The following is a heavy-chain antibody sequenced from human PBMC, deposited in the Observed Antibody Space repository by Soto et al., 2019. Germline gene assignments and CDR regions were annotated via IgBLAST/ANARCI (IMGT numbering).Heavy chain of an antibody. J-gene: IGHJ5*02. Sequence: PSETLSLTCTVSGGSISSSSYYWGWIRQPPGKGLEWIGSIYYSGSTYYNPSLKSRVTISVDTSKNQFSLKLSSVTAADTAVYYCARVIGGVLMVYAMVNWFDPWGQGTLVTVSS. D-gene: IGHD2-8*01. CDR3: ARVIGGVLMVYAMVNWFDP. V-gene: IGHV4-39*01. CDR2: IYYSGST. CDR1: GGSISSSSYY.